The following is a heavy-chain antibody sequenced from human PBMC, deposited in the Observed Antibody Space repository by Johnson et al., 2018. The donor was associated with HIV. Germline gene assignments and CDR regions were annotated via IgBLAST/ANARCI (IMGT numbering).Heavy chain of an antibody. CDR1: GFTVSNNY. V-gene: IGHV3-9*01. Sequence: VQLVESGGGLVQPGGSLRLSCAASGFTVSNNYMSWVRQAPGKGLEWVSGISWNSGSIGYVDSVKGRFTISRDNAKNSLYLQMNSLRAEDTAVYYCAREGGNGYGNDALDIWGQGTMVTVSS. J-gene: IGHJ3*02. D-gene: IGHD5-12*01. CDR2: ISWNSGSI. CDR3: AREGGNGYGNDALDI.